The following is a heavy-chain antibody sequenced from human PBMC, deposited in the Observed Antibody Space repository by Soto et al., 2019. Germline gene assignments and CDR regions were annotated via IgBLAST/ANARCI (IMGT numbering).Heavy chain of an antibody. J-gene: IGHJ4*02. Sequence: GESLKISCAASGFTFSSYSMNWVRQAPGKGLEWVSSISSSSSYIYYADSVKGRFTISRDNAKNSLYLQMNSLRAEDTAVYYCARDGPWVFDYWGQGTLVTVSS. V-gene: IGHV3-21*01. D-gene: IGHD6-13*01. CDR1: GFTFSSYS. CDR2: ISSSSSYI. CDR3: ARDGPWVFDY.